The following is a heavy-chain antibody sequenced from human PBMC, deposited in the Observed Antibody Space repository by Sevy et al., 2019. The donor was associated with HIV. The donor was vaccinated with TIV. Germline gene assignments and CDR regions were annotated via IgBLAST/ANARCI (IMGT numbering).Heavy chain of an antibody. CDR1: GFSFDSYG. V-gene: IGHV3-23*01. D-gene: IGHD6-19*01. CDR2: ISGSGGST. Sequence: GGSLRLSCAVSGFSFDSYGMTWVRQAPGKGLEWVSAISGSGGSTYYADSVKGRFTISRDNSKNTLYLQMNSLRAEDTAVYYCAKDGRQWLIGGDYWGQGTLVTVSS. CDR3: AKDGRQWLIGGDY. J-gene: IGHJ4*02.